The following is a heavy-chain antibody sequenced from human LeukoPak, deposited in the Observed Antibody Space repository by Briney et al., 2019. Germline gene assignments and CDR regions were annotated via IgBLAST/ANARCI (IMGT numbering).Heavy chain of an antibody. D-gene: IGHD6-19*01. Sequence: SGRSLRLSCAASGFTFSSYGMHWVRQAPGKGLEWVAVISYDGSNKYYADSVKGRFTISRDNSKNTLYLQMNSLRAEDTAVYYCAKFGVAGTTEGDYWGQGTLVTVSS. CDR3: AKFGVAGTTEGDY. V-gene: IGHV3-30*18. CDR2: ISYDGSNK. J-gene: IGHJ4*02. CDR1: GFTFSSYG.